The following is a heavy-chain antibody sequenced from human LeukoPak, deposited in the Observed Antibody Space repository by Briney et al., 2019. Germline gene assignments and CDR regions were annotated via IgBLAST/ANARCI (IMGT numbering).Heavy chain of an antibody. CDR1: GGSISSYS. Sequence: PSGTLSLTCAVSGGSISSYSWSWIRQPPGKGPEWIWYIYYSGSTNYNPSLKSRVTISVDTSKNQFSLKLSSVTAADTAVYYCARGAMVRGVTKFDYWGQGTLVTVSS. D-gene: IGHD3-10*01. J-gene: IGHJ4*02. V-gene: IGHV4-59*01. CDR3: ARGAMVRGVTKFDY. CDR2: IYYSGST.